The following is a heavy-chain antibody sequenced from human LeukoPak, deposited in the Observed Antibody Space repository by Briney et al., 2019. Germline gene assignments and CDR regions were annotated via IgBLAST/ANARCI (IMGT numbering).Heavy chain of an antibody. J-gene: IGHJ4*02. V-gene: IGHV1-69*13. CDR2: IIPIFGTA. Sequence: SVKVSCKASGGTFSSYAISWVRQAPGQGLEWMGGIIPIFGTANYAQKFQGRVTITADESTSTAYMELSSLRSEDTAVYYCARSRRARGTMIVVASFDYWGQGTLVTVSS. D-gene: IGHD3-22*01. CDR3: ARSRRARGTMIVVASFDY. CDR1: GGTFSSYA.